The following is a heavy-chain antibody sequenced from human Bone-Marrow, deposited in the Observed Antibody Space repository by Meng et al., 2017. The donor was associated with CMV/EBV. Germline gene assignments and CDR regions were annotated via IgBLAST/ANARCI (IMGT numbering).Heavy chain of an antibody. Sequence: GGSLRLTCAVSGFTFSSYSMNWIRQAPGKGLEWVSDISSSSSYIYYADSVKSRITISRDNAKNSLYLQMNSLRAEDTAVYYCGRKSVVDGLRYWGQGTLVTVSS. D-gene: IGHD2-2*01. CDR3: GRKSVVDGLRY. J-gene: IGHJ4*02. V-gene: IGHV3-21*01. CDR1: GFTFSSYS. CDR2: ISSSSSYI.